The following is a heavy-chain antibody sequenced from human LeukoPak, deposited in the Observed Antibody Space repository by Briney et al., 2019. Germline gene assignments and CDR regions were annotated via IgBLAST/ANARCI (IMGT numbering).Heavy chain of an antibody. CDR2: INPSGGST. V-gene: IGHV1-46*01. J-gene: IGHJ3*02. Sequence: ASVKVSCKASGYTFTSYYMHWVRQAPGQGLQWMGIINPSGGSTSYAQKFQGRDTITRDTSTSTVYMELSSLRSEDTAVYYCARVAVDNAGTAFDIWGQGTMVTVSS. CDR3: ARVAVDNAGTAFDI. CDR1: GYTFTSYY. D-gene: IGHD2-15*01.